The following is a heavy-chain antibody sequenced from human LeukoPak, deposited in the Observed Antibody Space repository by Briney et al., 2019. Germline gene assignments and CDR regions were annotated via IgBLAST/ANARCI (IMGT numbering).Heavy chain of an antibody. V-gene: IGHV4-34*01. J-gene: IGHJ4*02. CDR1: GGSFSGYY. CDR2: INHSGST. Sequence: SETLSLTCAVYGGSFSGYYWSWIRQPPGKGLEWIGEINHSGSTNYNPALTSRVTISVETSKNKFSLKLSSRTAADTTGYYCPRGMSHFNYGGQGTLLTVSP. CDR3: PRGMSHFNY.